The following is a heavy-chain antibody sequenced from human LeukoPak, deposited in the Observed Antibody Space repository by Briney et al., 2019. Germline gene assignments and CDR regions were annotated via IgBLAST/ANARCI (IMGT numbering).Heavy chain of an antibody. CDR2: ISYDGSNK. J-gene: IGHJ4*02. V-gene: IGHV3-30*18. CDR1: GFTFSSYG. CDR3: AKDRVTMIGPFDY. D-gene: IGHD3-22*01. Sequence: PGGSLRLSCAASGFTFSSYGMHWVRQAPGKGLEWVAVISYDGSNKYYVDSVKGRFTISRDNSKNTLYLQMNSLRAEDTAVYYCAKDRVTMIGPFDYWGQGTLVTVSS.